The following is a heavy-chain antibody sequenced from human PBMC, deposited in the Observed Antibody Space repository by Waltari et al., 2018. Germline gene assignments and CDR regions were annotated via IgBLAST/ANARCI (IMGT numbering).Heavy chain of an antibody. J-gene: IGHJ4*02. Sequence: EVQLLESGGGLVQPGGSLRLSCVASGFTFSSYAMSWVRQAPGKGLEWVSSLSGNEGSTYSAEPVKGRFTISRDNSKNTLYLQMNSLRAEDTAVYYCAKVGVGASTSYYFDYWGQGTLVTVSS. CDR2: LSGNEGST. D-gene: IGHD1-26*01. CDR1: GFTFSSYA. V-gene: IGHV3-23*01. CDR3: AKVGVGASTSYYFDY.